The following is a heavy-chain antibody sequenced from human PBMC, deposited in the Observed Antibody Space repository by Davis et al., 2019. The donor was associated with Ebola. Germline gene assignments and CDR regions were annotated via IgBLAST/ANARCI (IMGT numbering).Heavy chain of an antibody. V-gene: IGHV3-23*01. J-gene: IGHJ4*02. Sequence: PGGSLRLSCAASGFTFSSYAMSWVRQAPGKGLEWVSAISGSGGSTYYADSVKGRFTISRDNSKNTLYLQMNSLRAEDTAVYYCARVGYSGYDHFDYWGQGTLVTVSS. CDR1: GFTFSSYA. CDR3: ARVGYSGYDHFDY. D-gene: IGHD5-12*01. CDR2: ISGSGGST.